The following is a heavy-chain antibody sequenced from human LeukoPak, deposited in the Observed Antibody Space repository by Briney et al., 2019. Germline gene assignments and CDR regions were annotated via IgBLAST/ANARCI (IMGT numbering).Heavy chain of an antibody. D-gene: IGHD6-25*01. J-gene: IGHJ5*02. CDR2: IYYSGST. V-gene: IGHV4-59*01. CDR1: GGSISSYY. Sequence: SETLSLTCTVSGGSISSYYWSWIRQPPGKGLEWIGYIYYSGSTNYNPSLKSRVTISVDTSKNQFSLKLSSVTAADTAVYYCARDWTLGPDIYSSGWPGGWFDPWGQGTLVTVSS. CDR3: ARDWTLGPDIYSSGWPGGWFDP.